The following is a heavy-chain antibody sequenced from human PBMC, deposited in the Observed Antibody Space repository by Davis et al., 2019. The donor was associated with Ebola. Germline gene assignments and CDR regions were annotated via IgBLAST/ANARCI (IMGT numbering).Heavy chain of an antibody. J-gene: IGHJ4*02. CDR1: AGSVASDY. CDR3: VRGSDAYKTGY. Sequence: MPSEPLSPPCSVPAGSVASDYWSWIRQSPGKGLDWIAFISNGGRTIYNPSLRGRVTISIDTSKNQFSLEVRSVTAADTAFYYCVRGSDAYKTGYWGQGTLVSVSS. CDR2: ISNGGRT. V-gene: IGHV4-59*02. D-gene: IGHD5-24*01.